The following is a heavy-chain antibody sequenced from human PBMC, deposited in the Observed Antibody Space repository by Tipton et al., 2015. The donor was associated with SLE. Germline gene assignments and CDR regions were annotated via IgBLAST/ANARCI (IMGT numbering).Heavy chain of an antibody. Sequence: SLRLSCAASGFNFRDAWMTWVRPAPGKGPEWIGLMKSKSFGETTNYAAPVKGRFTISRDDSKNTLYLQMNSLKIEDTAIYYCVHGSGWLDYWGQGTPVTVSA. D-gene: IGHD6-19*01. CDR3: VHGSGWLDY. CDR2: MKSKSFGETT. J-gene: IGHJ4*02. V-gene: IGHV3-15*01. CDR1: GFNFRDAW.